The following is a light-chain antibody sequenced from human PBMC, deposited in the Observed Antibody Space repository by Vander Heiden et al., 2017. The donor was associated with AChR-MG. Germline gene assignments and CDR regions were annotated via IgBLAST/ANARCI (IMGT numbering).Light chain of an antibody. CDR3: GSYSNTITLV. V-gene: IGLV2-14*03. Sequence: QSALTQPASVSGSPGESITISCTGTRGDVRAYDYVSWYQQHPGNAPKLLIYDVSNRPLGVSDRFSGSKSDTTASLTISGLRAEDEADYYCGSYSNTITLVFGRGTRVTVL. CDR2: DVS. J-gene: IGLJ1*01. CDR1: RGDVRAYDY.